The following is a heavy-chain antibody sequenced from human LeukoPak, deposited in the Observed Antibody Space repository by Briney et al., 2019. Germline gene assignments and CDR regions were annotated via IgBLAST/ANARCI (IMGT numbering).Heavy chain of an antibody. CDR2: ISAYNGNT. V-gene: IGHV1-18*01. J-gene: IGHJ4*02. D-gene: IGHD6-13*01. Sequence: ASVKVSCKASGFTFTSYGFSWVRQAPGQGLEWMGWISAYNGNTNYAQKLQGRVTMNTDTSTSTAYMELRSPISDDTAIYYCARVSSSWYYFDYWGQGTLVTVSS. CDR3: ARVSSSWYYFDY. CDR1: GFTFTSYG.